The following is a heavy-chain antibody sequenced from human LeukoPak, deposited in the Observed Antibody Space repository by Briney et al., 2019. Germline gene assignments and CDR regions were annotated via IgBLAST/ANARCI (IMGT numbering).Heavy chain of an antibody. CDR3: ARAWIELWSHDY. V-gene: IGHV3-48*01. CDR1: EFTFSSYS. D-gene: IGHD5-18*01. Sequence: GGSLRLSCAASEFTFSSYSMNWVRQAPGKGLEWVLYITNSGNSKSYADSVKGRFTIPRDNTKNSLYLQMNGLRAEDTAVYYCARAWIELWSHDYWGQGTLVTVSS. CDR2: ITNSGNSK. J-gene: IGHJ4*02.